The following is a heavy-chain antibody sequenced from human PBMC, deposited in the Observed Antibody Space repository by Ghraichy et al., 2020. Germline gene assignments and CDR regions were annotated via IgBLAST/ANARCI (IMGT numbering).Heavy chain of an antibody. CDR1: GISLTNAW. J-gene: IGHJ4*02. D-gene: IGHD2-2*01. V-gene: IGHV3-15*01. Sequence: GESLNISCTASGISLTNAWMGWVRQPPGKGLEWVGRIKSKTDGGTRDYAAPVQGRFTISRDESKDILYLQMNNLKPEDTAVYYCTTLGCSTSCYCDNWGQGTQVTVSS. CDR2: IKSKTDGGTR. CDR3: TTLGCSTSCYCDN.